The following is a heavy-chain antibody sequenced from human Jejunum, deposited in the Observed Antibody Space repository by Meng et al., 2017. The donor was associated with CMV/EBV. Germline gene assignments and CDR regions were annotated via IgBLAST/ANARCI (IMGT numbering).Heavy chain of an antibody. CDR2: ISDDGSNE. J-gene: IGHJ4*02. V-gene: IGHV3-30-3*01. CDR1: GFTFSAHA. Sequence: VQRLESGGGVVQPGRSLRLSCTASGFTFSAHAMHWVRQAPGKGLEWVAVISDDGSNEYYADSVKGRFTISRDNSKNTLYLQMNSLRAADTAVYYCARQPGSLAYWGQGTLVTVSS. CDR3: ARQPGSLAY.